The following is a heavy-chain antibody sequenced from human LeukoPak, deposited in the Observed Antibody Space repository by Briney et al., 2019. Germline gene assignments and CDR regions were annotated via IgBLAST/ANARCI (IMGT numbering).Heavy chain of an antibody. V-gene: IGHV4-59*08. J-gene: IGHJ3*02. D-gene: IGHD4-23*01. Sequence: SETLSLTCTVSGGSISSYYWSWIRQPPGKGLEWIGYIYYSGSTNYNPSLKSRVTISVDTSKNQFSLKLSSVTAADTAVYYCARRGIGYGGNSARAFDIWGQGTMVTVSS. CDR1: GGSISSYY. CDR2: IYYSGST. CDR3: ARRGIGYGGNSARAFDI.